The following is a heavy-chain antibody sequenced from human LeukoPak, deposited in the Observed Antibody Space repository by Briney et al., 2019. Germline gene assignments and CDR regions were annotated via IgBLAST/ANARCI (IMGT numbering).Heavy chain of an antibody. V-gene: IGHV3-21*01. CDR3: ARETNCLGGGSRHFDY. CDR2: ISSSSSYI. Sequence: GGSLRLSCAASGFTFSSYSMNWVRQAPGKGLEWVSSISSSSSYIYYADSVKGRFTISRDNAKNSLYLRMNSLRAENTAVYYCARETNCLGGGSRHFDYWGQGTLVTVSS. CDR1: GFTFSSYS. D-gene: IGHD2-15*01. J-gene: IGHJ4*02.